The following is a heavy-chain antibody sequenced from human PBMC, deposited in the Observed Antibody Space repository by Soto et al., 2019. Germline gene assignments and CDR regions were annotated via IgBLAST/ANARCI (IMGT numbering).Heavy chain of an antibody. V-gene: IGHV1-46*01. CDR1: GDSVSNDY. Sequence: XSVEVSCTASGDSVSNDYVHLVRQAPGQGFEWLGLISPFGGATAYAQRFKGRVTVTMDKSSTTFYLELSSLRSDDTAVYYCAKGRGGKTVANLGMDFWGQGVTVTVSS. J-gene: IGHJ6*02. CDR3: AKGRGGKTVANLGMDF. D-gene: IGHD3-16*01. CDR2: ISPFGGAT.